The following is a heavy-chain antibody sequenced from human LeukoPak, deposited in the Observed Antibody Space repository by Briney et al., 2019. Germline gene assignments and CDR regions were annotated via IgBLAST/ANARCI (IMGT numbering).Heavy chain of an antibody. V-gene: IGHV1-69*13. CDR3: AKEIRPNDC. J-gene: IGHJ4*02. CDR1: GGTFSSYA. D-gene: IGHD4-17*01. Sequence: SVKVSCKASGGTFSSYAINWVRQAPGQGLEWMGGIIPIFGTANYAQKFQDRVTITADESTSTAYMELSSLRAEDTAIYYCAKEIRPNDCWGQGTLVTVSS. CDR2: IIPIFGTA.